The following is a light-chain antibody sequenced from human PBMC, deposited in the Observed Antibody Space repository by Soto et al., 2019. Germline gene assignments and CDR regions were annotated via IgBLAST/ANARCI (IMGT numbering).Light chain of an antibody. Sequence: QSVLTQPPSASGTPGQRVTISCSGSGSNIGSNTVNWYQQLPGTAPKLLIYSNNQRPSGVPDRFSGSKSGTSASLAISGLQSEDEAYYYCAAWDDSLNGWVFGGGTKLTVL. J-gene: IGLJ3*02. V-gene: IGLV1-44*01. CDR1: GSNIGSNT. CDR3: AAWDDSLNGWV. CDR2: SNN.